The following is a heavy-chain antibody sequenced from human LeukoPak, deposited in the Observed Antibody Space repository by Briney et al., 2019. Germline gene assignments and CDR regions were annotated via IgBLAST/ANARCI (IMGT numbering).Heavy chain of an antibody. CDR3: AKGKNTGSYLSHVDY. J-gene: IGHJ4*02. CDR2: ITWDGGST. CDR1: GFTFDDYT. Sequence: GGSLRLSCTASGFTFDDYTMHWVRQAPGKGLEWVSLITWDGGSTYYADFVKGRFTISRDNSKNSLYLQMNSLRTEDTVLYYCAKGKNTGSYLSHVDYWGQGTLVTVSS. V-gene: IGHV3-43*01. D-gene: IGHD3-10*01.